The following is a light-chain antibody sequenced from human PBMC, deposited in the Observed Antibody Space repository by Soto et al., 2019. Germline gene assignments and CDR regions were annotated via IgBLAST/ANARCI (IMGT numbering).Light chain of an antibody. Sequence: DIQLTQSPSSLSASVGDRVTITCRASQSISSYLNWYQQKPGQDPTLLIYAASSLQSGVPSRFSGSGSVTEFTLTISSLQPEDFATYYCQQSYSTPQSTFGQGTRLEIK. V-gene: IGKV1-39*01. J-gene: IGKJ5*01. CDR2: AAS. CDR1: QSISSY. CDR3: QQSYSTPQST.